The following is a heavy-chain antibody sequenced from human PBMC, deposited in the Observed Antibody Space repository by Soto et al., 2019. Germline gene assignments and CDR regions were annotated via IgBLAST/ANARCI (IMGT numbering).Heavy chain of an antibody. J-gene: IGHJ3*02. CDR3: AKDPNSDYVGGFEM. D-gene: IGHD4-4*01. CDR2: ISSSGGST. Sequence: EVQLWESGGDLVQPGGSLRLSCAASGFTFNNYAMSWVRQAPGKGLEWVSGISSSGGSTYYADSVKGRFTISRDNSKNTLSLQMNSLRAEDTARYYCAKDPNSDYVGGFEMWCQGTKVTVSS. V-gene: IGHV3-23*01. CDR1: GFTFNNYA.